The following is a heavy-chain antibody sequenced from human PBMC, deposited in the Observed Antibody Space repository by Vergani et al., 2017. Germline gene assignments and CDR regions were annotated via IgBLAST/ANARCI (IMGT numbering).Heavy chain of an antibody. Sequence: EVQLVESGGVVVQPGGSLRLSCAASGFTFDDYTMHWVRQAPGKGLEWVSLISWDGGSTYYADSVKGRFTISRDNSKNTLYLQMNSLRAEDTAVYYCAKDAYGSGSYFYYYGMDVWGQGTTVTVSS. CDR3: AKDAYGSGSYFYYYGMDV. CDR1: GFTFDDYT. CDR2: ISWDGGST. D-gene: IGHD3-10*01. V-gene: IGHV3-43*01. J-gene: IGHJ6*02.